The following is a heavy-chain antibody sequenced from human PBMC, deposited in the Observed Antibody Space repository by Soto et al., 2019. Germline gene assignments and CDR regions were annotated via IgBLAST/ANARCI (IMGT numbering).Heavy chain of an antibody. Sequence: QLHLVQSGAVVKKPGASVTVSCSASGYPVTAYYMHWVRQAPGRGLEWMGGINPATGAAKYTQTFQGRVTMTRDTSTSTVFMELGGLTSEDTAVFYLARGGGVGVAGSAAFDMWGQGTLVTVSS. CDR1: GYPVTAYY. CDR3: ARGGGVGVAGSAAFDM. V-gene: IGHV1-2*02. D-gene: IGHD3-3*01. CDR2: INPATGAA. J-gene: IGHJ3*02.